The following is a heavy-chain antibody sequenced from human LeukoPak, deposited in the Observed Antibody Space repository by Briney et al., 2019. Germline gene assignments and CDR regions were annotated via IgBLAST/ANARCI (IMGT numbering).Heavy chain of an antibody. CDR2: ISVSGGDT. J-gene: IGHJ5*01. CDR3: AKDRGGIATANGFDS. CDR1: GFTFSTYA. V-gene: IGHV3-23*01. Sequence: GGSLRLSCAPSGFTFSTYAMSWVRQAPGKGLEWVSSISVSGGDTYYADSVKGRFTISRDNSKNTLDLQMNSLRAEDTAVYYCAKDRGGIATANGFDSWGQGTLVTVSS. D-gene: IGHD3-16*02.